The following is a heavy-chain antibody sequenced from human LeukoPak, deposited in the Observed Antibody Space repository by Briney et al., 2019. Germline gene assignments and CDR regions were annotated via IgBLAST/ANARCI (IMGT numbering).Heavy chain of an antibody. D-gene: IGHD4-23*01. V-gene: IGHV3-21*01. CDR3: ARDRRYTVVIDY. J-gene: IGHJ4*02. CDR2: ISSSSSYI. Sequence: KTGGSLRLSCAASGFTFSSYGMHWVRQAPGKGLEWVSSISSSSSYIYYADSVKGRFTISRDNAKNSLYLQMNSLRAEDTAVYYCARDRRYTVVIDYWGQGTLVTVSS. CDR1: GFTFSSYG.